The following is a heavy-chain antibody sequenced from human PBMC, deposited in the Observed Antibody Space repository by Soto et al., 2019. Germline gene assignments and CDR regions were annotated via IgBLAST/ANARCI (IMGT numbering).Heavy chain of an antibody. Sequence: EVQLVQSGGGLVQPGGSLRLSCAASGFTVSSSYMGWVRQAPGKGLEWVSSIYSSGNTYYADYVRGRFTISTDNSKATLYLQMNSLRVDDTAMYYCARHVGYYWYFDLWGRGTLVTVSS. D-gene: IGHD6-13*01. CDR1: GFTVSSSY. CDR3: ARHVGYYWYFDL. V-gene: IGHV3-66*04. J-gene: IGHJ2*01. CDR2: IYSSGNT.